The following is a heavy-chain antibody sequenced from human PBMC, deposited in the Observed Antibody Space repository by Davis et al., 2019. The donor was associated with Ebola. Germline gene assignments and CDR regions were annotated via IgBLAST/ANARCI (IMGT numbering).Heavy chain of an antibody. J-gene: IGHJ4*02. Sequence: GGSLRLSCAASGFTFSGSAMHWVRQASGKGLEWVGRIRSKANSYATAYAASVKGRFTISRDDSKNTAYLQMNSLKTEDTAVYYCTSRTHYCSSTSCYSSGDYWGQGTLVTVSS. D-gene: IGHD2-2*01. CDR3: TSRTHYCSSTSCYSSGDY. V-gene: IGHV3-73*01. CDR2: IRSKANSYAT. CDR1: GFTFSGSA.